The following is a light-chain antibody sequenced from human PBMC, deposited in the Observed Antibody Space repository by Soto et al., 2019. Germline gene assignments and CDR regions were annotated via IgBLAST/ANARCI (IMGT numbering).Light chain of an antibody. CDR2: GSS. V-gene: IGLV1-40*01. Sequence: QSVLTQPPSVSGAPGQRVTISCTGSSSNIGAGHVVHWYQQFPGRAPNLLIYGSSNRPSGVPDRFSGSKSGTSASLAITGLQAEDEADYYCQSYDNTLSALLFGGGTKLTVL. CDR3: QSYDNTLSALL. J-gene: IGLJ2*01. CDR1: SSNIGAGHV.